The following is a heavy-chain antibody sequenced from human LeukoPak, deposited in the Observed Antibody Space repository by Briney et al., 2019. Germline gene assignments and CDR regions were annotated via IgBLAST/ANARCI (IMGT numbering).Heavy chain of an antibody. CDR1: GFTVSSYA. V-gene: IGHV3-64*01. J-gene: IGHJ6*03. CDR2: ISSNGGST. Sequence: GGSLRLSCAASGFTVSSYAMHWVRQAPGKGLEYVSAISSNGGSTYYANSVKGRFTISRDNSKNTLYLQMGSLRAEDMAVYYCARSCRPSYLYYMDVWGKGTTVTVSS. CDR3: ARSCRPSYLYYMDV.